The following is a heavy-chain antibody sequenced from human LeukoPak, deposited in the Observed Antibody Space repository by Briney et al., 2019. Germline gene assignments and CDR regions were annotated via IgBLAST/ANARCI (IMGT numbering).Heavy chain of an antibody. D-gene: IGHD3-22*01. Sequence: PGGSLRLSCPASGFTFSSYGMHWVRQAPGKGLEWVAFIRYDGSNKYYADSVKGRFTISRDNSNNTLYLQMNSLRAEDTAVYYCANQLTYYYDSSGYYDADAFDIWGQGTMVTVSS. J-gene: IGHJ3*02. CDR2: IRYDGSNK. V-gene: IGHV3-30*02. CDR3: ANQLTYYYDSSGYYDADAFDI. CDR1: GFTFSSYG.